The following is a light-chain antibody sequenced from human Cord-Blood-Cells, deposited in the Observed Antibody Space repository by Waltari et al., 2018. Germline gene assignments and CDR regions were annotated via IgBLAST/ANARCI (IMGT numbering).Light chain of an antibody. Sequence: EIVLTQSPGTLSLSPGERATLSCRASQSVSSSYLAWYQQKPGQAPRLLIYGASSRATGIPDRFVGSGSVTDFTLTISRLEPEDFAVYYCQQYGSSRTFGQGTKVEIK. V-gene: IGKV3-20*01. CDR1: QSVSSSY. CDR3: QQYGSSRT. CDR2: GAS. J-gene: IGKJ1*01.